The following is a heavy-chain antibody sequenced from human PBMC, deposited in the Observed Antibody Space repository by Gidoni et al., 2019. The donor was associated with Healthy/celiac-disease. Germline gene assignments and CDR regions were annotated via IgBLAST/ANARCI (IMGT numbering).Heavy chain of an antibody. CDR2: ISWNSGSI. D-gene: IGHD5-12*01. CDR3: AKEMATILAGAFDI. Sequence: EVQLVESGGSLVQPGRSLRLSCAASGFTFDDYAMHWVRQAPGKGLEWVSGISWNSGSIGYADSVKGRFTISRDNAKNSLYLQMNSLRAEDTALYYCAKEMATILAGAFDIWGQGTMVTVSS. V-gene: IGHV3-9*01. CDR1: GFTFDDYA. J-gene: IGHJ3*02.